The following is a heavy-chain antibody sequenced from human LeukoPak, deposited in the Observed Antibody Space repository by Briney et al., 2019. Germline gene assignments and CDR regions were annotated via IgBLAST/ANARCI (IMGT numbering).Heavy chain of an antibody. CDR3: ASYYWKGNDY. CDR2: IHYSGST. J-gene: IGHJ4*02. CDR1: GGSISSSSFY. Sequence: SETLSLTCTVSGGSISSSSFYWGWIRQPPGKGLEWIGSIHYSGSTSYSPSLKSRVTMSVDTSTNQFSLKLTSVTAADTAVYYCASYYWKGNDYWGQGTLVTVSS. V-gene: IGHV4-39*07. D-gene: IGHD3-10*01.